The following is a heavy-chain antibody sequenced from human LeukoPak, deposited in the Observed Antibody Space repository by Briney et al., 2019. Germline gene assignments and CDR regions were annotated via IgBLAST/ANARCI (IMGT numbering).Heavy chain of an antibody. CDR1: GYTFIGYY. D-gene: IGHD3-10*01. Sequence: GASVKVSCKASGYTFIGYYMHWVRQAPGQGLEWMGWINPNSGGTNYAQKFQGRVTMTRDTSISTAYMELSILRSDDTAVYYCARGHPYYGSGTSSYYGMDVWGQGTTVTVSS. V-gene: IGHV1-2*02. CDR3: ARGHPYYGSGTSSYYGMDV. CDR2: INPNSGGT. J-gene: IGHJ6*02.